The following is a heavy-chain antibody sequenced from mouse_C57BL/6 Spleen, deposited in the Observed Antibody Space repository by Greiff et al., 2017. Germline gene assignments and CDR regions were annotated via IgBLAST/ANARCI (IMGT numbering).Heavy chain of an antibody. CDR3: ARRTQDGNSDY. J-gene: IGHJ2*01. Sequence: VQLQQPGAELVKPGASVKLSCKASGYTFPSYWMHWVKQRPGQGLEWIGMIHPNSGSTNYNEKFKSKATLTVDKSSSTAYMQLSSLTSEDSAVYYCARRTQDGNSDYWGQGTTLTVSS. CDR2: IHPNSGST. V-gene: IGHV1-64*01. D-gene: IGHD2-1*01. CDR1: GYTFPSYW.